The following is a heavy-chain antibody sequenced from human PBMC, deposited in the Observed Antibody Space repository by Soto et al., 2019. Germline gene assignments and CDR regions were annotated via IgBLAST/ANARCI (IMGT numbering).Heavy chain of an antibody. V-gene: IGHV1-46*01. Sequence: QVQLVQSGAEVKKPGASVKVSCKASGYTFTSYYMHWVRQTPGQGLEWMGIINPSGGSTSYAQKFQGRVTMNRDTSTRTVYMELSSLRSEDTAVYYCASGPLTDLPYFDYGGQGTLVTVSS. J-gene: IGHJ4*02. CDR1: GYTFTSYY. CDR2: INPSGGST. CDR3: ASGPLTDLPYFDY.